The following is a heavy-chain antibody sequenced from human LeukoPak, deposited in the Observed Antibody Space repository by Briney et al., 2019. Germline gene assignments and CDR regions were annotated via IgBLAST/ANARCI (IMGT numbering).Heavy chain of an antibody. J-gene: IGHJ4*02. CDR2: IYHSGST. Sequence: PSETLSLTCAVSGGSISSGGYSWSWIRQPPGKGPEWIGYIYHSGSTYYNPSLKSRVTISVDRSKNQFSLKLSSVTAADTAVYYCASITIFGVVKDWGQGTLVTVSS. V-gene: IGHV4-30-2*01. CDR3: ASITIFGVVKD. CDR1: GGSISSGGYS. D-gene: IGHD3-3*01.